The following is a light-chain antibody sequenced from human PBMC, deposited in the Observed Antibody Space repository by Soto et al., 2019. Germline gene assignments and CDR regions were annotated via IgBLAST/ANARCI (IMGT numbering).Light chain of an antibody. J-gene: IGKJ1*01. CDR2: DAS. CDR3: FHYRNSRRT. Sequence: EVVWTQSPGTLSLSPGERATLPCMASESVSTSHLAWYQHRPGQAPRLLIYDASTRATGTPHRFSGSGSGTDFTLTIIRLEPEDFAVYYFFHYRNSRRTFGQGTQGEIK. V-gene: IGKV3-20*01. CDR1: ESVSTSH.